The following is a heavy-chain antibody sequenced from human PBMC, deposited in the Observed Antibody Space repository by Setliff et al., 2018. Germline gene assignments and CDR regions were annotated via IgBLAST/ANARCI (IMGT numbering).Heavy chain of an antibody. J-gene: IGHJ5*02. CDR3: ARDTYIGDFWSGYYIQGQFDP. CDR2: IYTSGST. D-gene: IGHD3-3*01. CDR1: GGSISSGSYY. V-gene: IGHV4-61*02. Sequence: SETLSLTCTVSGGSISSGSYYWSWIRQPAGKGLEWIGRIYTSGSTNYNPSLKSRVTISVDTSKNQFSLKLSSVTAADTAVYYCARDTYIGDFWSGYYIQGQFDPWGQGTLVTVSS.